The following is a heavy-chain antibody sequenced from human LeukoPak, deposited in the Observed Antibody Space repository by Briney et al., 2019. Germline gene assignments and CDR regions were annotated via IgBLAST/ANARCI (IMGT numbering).Heavy chain of an antibody. CDR3: ARLSRGIGTDFDY. Sequence: GESLKISCEGSGYSFSNFWIVWVRQMPGKGLEWMGIIYPGDSDTRYNPSFQGHVTISVDKSISTAYLQWSSLKAPDTAMYYCARLSRGIGTDFDYWGQGTLVTVSS. V-gene: IGHV5-51*01. J-gene: IGHJ4*02. D-gene: IGHD6-25*01. CDR1: GYSFSNFW. CDR2: IYPGDSDT.